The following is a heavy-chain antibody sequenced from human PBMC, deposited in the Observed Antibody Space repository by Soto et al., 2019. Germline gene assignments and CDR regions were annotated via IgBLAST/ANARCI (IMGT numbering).Heavy chain of an antibody. J-gene: IGHJ5*02. Sequence: SQTLSLTCAISGDSVSSNTASWNWIRQSPSRGLEWLGRTYFRSKWYNDYAVSVKSLIIINPDTSNNKFSLQLNSVTPEDTAVYFCAKGDNLGPKTGYAFDPWGQGIMVTVSS. CDR2: TYFRSKWYN. CDR3: AKGDNLGPKTGYAFDP. D-gene: IGHD5-12*01. V-gene: IGHV6-1*01. CDR1: GDSVSSNTAS.